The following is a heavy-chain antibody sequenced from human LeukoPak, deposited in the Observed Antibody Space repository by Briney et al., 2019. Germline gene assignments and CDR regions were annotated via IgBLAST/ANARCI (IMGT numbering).Heavy chain of an antibody. Sequence: PGGSLRLSCAASGFIVSSNYMSWVRQAPGKGLEWVSVIYSGGSTYYADSVKGRFTISRDNSKNTLYLQMNSLRAEDTAVYYCASSEQVPYYYGMDVWGQGTTVTVSS. CDR1: GFIVSSNY. CDR3: ASSEQVPYYYGMDV. J-gene: IGHJ6*02. D-gene: IGHD1-26*01. V-gene: IGHV3-66*02. CDR2: IYSGGST.